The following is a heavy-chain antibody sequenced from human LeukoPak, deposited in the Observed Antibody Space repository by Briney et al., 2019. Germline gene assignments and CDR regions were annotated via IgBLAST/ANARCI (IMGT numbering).Heavy chain of an antibody. CDR3: ARAPPYSSSSPD. D-gene: IGHD6-6*01. J-gene: IGHJ4*02. CDR2: INHSGST. CDR1: GGSVSSGSYY. Sequence: PSETLSLTCTVSGGSVSSGSYYWSWIRQPPGKGLEWIGEINHSGSTNYNPSLKSRVTISVDTSKNQFSLKLSSVTAADTAVYYCARAPPYSSSSPDWGQGTLVTVSS. V-gene: IGHV4-39*07.